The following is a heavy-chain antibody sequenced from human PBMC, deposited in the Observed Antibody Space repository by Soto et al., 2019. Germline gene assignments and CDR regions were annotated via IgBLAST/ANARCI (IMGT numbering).Heavy chain of an antibody. Sequence: GGSLRLSCAASGFTFDDYAMHWVRQAPGKGLEWVSGISWNSGSIGYADSVKGRFTISRDNAKNSLYLQMNSLGAEDTALYYCAKDHRNDFWSGYYPHDAFDIWGQGTMVTVSS. CDR2: ISWNSGSI. CDR3: AKDHRNDFWSGYYPHDAFDI. V-gene: IGHV3-9*01. D-gene: IGHD3-3*01. J-gene: IGHJ3*02. CDR1: GFTFDDYA.